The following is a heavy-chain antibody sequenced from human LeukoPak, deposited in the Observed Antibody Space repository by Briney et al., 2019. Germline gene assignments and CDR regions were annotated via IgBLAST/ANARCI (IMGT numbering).Heavy chain of an antibody. CDR3: ASSGTDYVWGSYRNTWYFDY. J-gene: IGHJ4*02. V-gene: IGHV4-34*01. CDR1: GGPFSGYY. CDR2: INQSGSS. D-gene: IGHD3-16*02. Sequence: PSETLSLTCAVYGGPFSGYYWSWIRQPPGKGLEWIGEINQSGSSNYNPSLESRVTISLDTSKNQFSLKLNSVTAADTAVYFCASSGTDYVWGSYRNTWYFDYWGQGTLVTVSS.